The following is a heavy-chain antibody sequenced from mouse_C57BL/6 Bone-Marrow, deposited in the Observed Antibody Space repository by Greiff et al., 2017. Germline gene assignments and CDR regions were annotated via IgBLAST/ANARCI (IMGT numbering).Heavy chain of an antibody. CDR2: ISSGGSYT. CDR3: ARHDGFYYYAMDY. V-gene: IGHV5-6*01. D-gene: IGHD2-3*01. J-gene: IGHJ4*01. Sequence: EVLLVESGGDLVKPGGSLKLSCAASGFTFSSYGMSWVRQTPDKRLEWVATISSGGSYTYYPDSVKGRFTISRDHAKNTLYLQMSSLKSEDTAVYYCARHDGFYYYAMDYWGQGTSVTVSS. CDR1: GFTFSSYG.